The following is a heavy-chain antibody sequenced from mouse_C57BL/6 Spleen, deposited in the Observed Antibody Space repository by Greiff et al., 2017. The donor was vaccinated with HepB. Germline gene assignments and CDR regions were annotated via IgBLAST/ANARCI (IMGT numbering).Heavy chain of an antibody. CDR3: SSLHYYGSSYYAMDY. D-gene: IGHD1-1*01. V-gene: IGHV1-64*01. CDR1: GYTFTSYW. CDR2: IHPNSGRT. J-gene: IGHJ4*01. Sequence: QVQLQQPGAELVKPGASVKLSCKASGYTFTSYWMHWVKQRPGQGLEWIGMIHPNSGRTNYNEKFKSKATLTVDKAASTAYMQLSSLTSEDSAVYYWSSLHYYGSSYYAMDYWGQGTSVTVSS.